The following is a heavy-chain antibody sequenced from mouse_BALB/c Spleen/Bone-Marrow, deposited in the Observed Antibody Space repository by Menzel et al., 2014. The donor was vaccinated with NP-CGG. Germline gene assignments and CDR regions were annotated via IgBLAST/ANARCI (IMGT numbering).Heavy chain of an antibody. CDR3: ARHGFYYAMDY. V-gene: IGHV5-2*01. J-gene: IGHJ4*01. CDR2: INSDDGIT. Sequence: EVKLVESGGGLVQPGESLKLSCESNEYEFPSHDMSWVRKTPEKRLELVAAINSDDGITNYPDTMERRFTISRDNTKKTLYLQMSSLRSEDTALYYCARHGFYYAMDYWGQGTSVTVSS. CDR1: EYEFPSHD.